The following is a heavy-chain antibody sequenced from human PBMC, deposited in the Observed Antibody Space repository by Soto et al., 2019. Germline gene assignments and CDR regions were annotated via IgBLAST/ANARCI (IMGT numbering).Heavy chain of an antibody. CDR3: AKDNRLFGDYMHYQYHYGMDV. V-gene: IGHV3-23*01. J-gene: IGHJ6*02. D-gene: IGHD4-17*01. CDR2: ISSGGVTT. CDR1: GFTFRSHA. Sequence: PGGSLRLSXAASGFTFRSHAMSWVRQAPGKGLEWVSDISSGGVTTYYADSVKGRFTISRDNSKNTVYLQMNSLRAEDTAVYYCAKDNRLFGDYMHYQYHYGMDVWGQGTTVTVS.